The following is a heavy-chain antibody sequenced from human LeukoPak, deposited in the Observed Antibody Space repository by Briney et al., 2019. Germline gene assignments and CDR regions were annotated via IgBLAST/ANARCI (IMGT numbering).Heavy chain of an antibody. CDR2: ISGSSSII. J-gene: IGHJ4*02. D-gene: IGHD1-26*01. CDR3: ARWAQERHFDY. CDR1: GFSFSDYS. Sequence: GGSLRLSCAASGFSFSDYSRTWVRQAPGKGLEWISHISGSSSIIYYADSVEGRFTISRDNARDSLYLQMNSLRAEDTAYYYCARWAQERHFDYWGQGTLVTVSS. V-gene: IGHV3-48*01.